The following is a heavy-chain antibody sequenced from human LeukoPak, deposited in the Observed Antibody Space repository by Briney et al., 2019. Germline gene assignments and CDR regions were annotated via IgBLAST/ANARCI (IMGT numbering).Heavy chain of an antibody. CDR3: ARGGRYYYDSSGYQPPDY. Sequence: PGGSLRLSCAASGFTFSSFGMNWVRQAPGKGLEWVSSISSSSSYIYYADSVEGRFTISRDNAKNSLYLQMNSLRAEDTAVYYCARGGRYYYDSSGYQPPDYWGQGTLVTVSS. CDR2: ISSSSSYI. D-gene: IGHD3-22*01. J-gene: IGHJ4*02. V-gene: IGHV3-21*01. CDR1: GFTFSSFG.